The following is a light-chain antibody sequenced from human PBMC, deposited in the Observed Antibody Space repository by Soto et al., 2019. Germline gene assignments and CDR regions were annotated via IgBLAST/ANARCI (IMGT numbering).Light chain of an antibody. J-gene: IGLJ2*01. CDR3: ATWDDSLNGRV. Sequence: QSVLTQPPSASGTPDQRVSISCSGSDSNIGDNAVNWFQQLPGTAPKLLIYSNRQRPSGVPDRFSGSKSGTSASLAISGLQSEDEAVYFCATWDDSLNGRVVGGGTKLTVL. CDR2: SNR. CDR1: DSNIGDNA. V-gene: IGLV1-44*01.